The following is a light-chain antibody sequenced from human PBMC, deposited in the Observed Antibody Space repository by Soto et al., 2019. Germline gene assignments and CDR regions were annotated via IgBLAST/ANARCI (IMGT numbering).Light chain of an antibody. CDR2: EDN. CDR3: QSYHSSYPYV. Sequence: NFMLTQPHSVSESPGKTVTISCTRSGGSIASGYVQWYRQRPGSAPTTVIYEDNQRPSGVPDRFSGSIDSSSNSASLTISGLQTEDEVDYYCQSYHSSYPYVFGTGTKLTVL. CDR1: GGSIASGY. J-gene: IGLJ1*01. V-gene: IGLV6-57*03.